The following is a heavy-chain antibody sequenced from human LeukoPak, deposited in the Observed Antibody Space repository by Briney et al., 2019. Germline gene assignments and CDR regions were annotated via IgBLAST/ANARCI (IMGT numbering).Heavy chain of an antibody. J-gene: IGHJ4*02. CDR1: GFTFSSYA. Sequence: GGSLRLSCAAAGFTFSSYAMNWVRQAPGKGLEWVSGISGRGGSPHYADSVKGRFTISRDNPKNTLYLQMNSLRAEDTAVYYCAKVNQDGSGTYYLSYYFDYWGQGTLVTVSS. D-gene: IGHD3-10*01. CDR3: AKVNQDGSGTYYLSYYFDY. CDR2: ISGRGGSP. V-gene: IGHV3-23*01.